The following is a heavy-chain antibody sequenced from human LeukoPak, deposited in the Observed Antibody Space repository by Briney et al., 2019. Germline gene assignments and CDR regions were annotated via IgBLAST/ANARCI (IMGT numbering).Heavy chain of an antibody. J-gene: IGHJ4*02. CDR1: GFTFSGAA. D-gene: IGHD2-15*01. CDR2: IRTKPNNYAT. CDR3: TTFPGAVAPEGNY. Sequence: GGSLKLSCAASGFTFSGAAIHWVRQASGKGLEWVGRIRTKPNNYATAYAASVQGRFTISRDDSKKTAYLQMSGLRTEDTALYYCTTFPGAVAPEGNYWGQGTLVSVSS. V-gene: IGHV3-73*01.